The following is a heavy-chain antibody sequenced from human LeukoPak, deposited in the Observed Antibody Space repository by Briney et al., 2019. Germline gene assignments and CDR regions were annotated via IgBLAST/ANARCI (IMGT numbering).Heavy chain of an antibody. CDR3: AELGITMIGGV. CDR2: IRYDGSHK. Sequence: GGSLRLSCAVSGFAFSSYGMHWVRQAPGKGLEWVAFIRYDGSHKYYADSVKGRFTISRDNAKNSLYLQMNSLRAEDTAVYYCAELGITMIGGVWGKGTTVTISS. D-gene: IGHD3-10*02. V-gene: IGHV3-30*02. J-gene: IGHJ6*04. CDR1: GFAFSSYG.